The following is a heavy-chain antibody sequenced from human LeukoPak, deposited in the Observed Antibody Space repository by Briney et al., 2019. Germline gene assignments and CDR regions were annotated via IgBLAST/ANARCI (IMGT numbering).Heavy chain of an antibody. J-gene: IGHJ3*02. D-gene: IGHD2-2*01. CDR2: IYHSGST. V-gene: IGHV4-30-2*01. CDR1: GGSISSGGYS. Sequence: SETLSLTCAVSGGSISSGGYSWSWIRQPPGKGLEWIGYIYHSGSTYYNPSLKSRVTISVDRSKNQFSLKLSSVTAADAAVYYCARNGQPGAFHASDIWGQGTMVTVSS. CDR3: ARNGQPGAFHASDI.